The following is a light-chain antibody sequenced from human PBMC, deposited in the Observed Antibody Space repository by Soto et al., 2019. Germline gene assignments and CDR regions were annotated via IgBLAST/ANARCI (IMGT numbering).Light chain of an antibody. CDR3: CSNAAGSTYV. CDR2: GAS. Sequence: QSALTQPAAVSGSPGQSITISCTGTSSDVGSRNLVSWYQQYPGKAPKVIIFGASKRPSGVSNRFSGSKSGNTASLTISGLQADDEADYYCCSNAAGSTYVFGSGTKLTVL. J-gene: IGLJ1*01. V-gene: IGLV2-23*01. CDR1: SSDVGSRNL.